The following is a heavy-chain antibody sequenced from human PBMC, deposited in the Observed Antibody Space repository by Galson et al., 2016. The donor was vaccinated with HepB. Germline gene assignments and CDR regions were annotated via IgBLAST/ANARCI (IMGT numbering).Heavy chain of an antibody. Sequence: SLRLSCAASGFTFADYPMTWVRQAPGKGLEWVAFLRSKASGATTDYAASVKGKFTISRDDFRSTTYLQMNSLKSDDTALYYCARVIHEYSTGWYYFDYWGQGSLVTVSS. CDR3: ARVIHEYSTGWYYFDY. J-gene: IGHJ4*02. CDR2: LRSKASGATT. CDR1: GFTFADYP. D-gene: IGHD6-19*01. V-gene: IGHV3-49*04.